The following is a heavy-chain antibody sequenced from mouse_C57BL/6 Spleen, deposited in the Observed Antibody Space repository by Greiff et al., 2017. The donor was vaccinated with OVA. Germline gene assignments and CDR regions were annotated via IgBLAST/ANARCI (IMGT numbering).Heavy chain of an antibody. J-gene: IGHJ4*01. CDR2: INPNNGGT. V-gene: IGHV1-22*01. CDR3: AGDGYYGVEYYYAMDY. D-gene: IGHD2-3*01. CDR1: GYTFTDYN. Sequence: EVQLQQSGPELVKPGASVKMSCKASGYTFTDYNMHWVKQSHGKSLEWIGYINPNNGGTSYNQKFKGKATLTVNKSSSTAYMELRSLTSEDSAVYYCAGDGYYGVEYYYAMDYWGQGTSVTVSS.